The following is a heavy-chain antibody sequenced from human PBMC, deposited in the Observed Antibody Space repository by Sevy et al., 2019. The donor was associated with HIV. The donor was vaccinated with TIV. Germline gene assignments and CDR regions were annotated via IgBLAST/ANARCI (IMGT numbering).Heavy chain of an antibody. V-gene: IGHV4-38-2*01. Sequence: SETLSLTCAVSGYSISSGYYWGWIRQPPGKGLEWIGSIYHSGSTYYNPSLKSRVTISVDTSKNQFSLKLSSVTAADTAVYYCARVSIVLMVYANINWFDLWGQGTLVTVSS. CDR3: ARVSIVLMVYANINWFDL. J-gene: IGHJ5*02. CDR1: GYSISSGYY. CDR2: IYHSGST. D-gene: IGHD2-8*01.